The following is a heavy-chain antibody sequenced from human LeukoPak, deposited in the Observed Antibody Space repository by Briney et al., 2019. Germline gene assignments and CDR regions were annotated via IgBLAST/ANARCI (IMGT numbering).Heavy chain of an antibody. D-gene: IGHD3-3*01. CDR2: IIPILGIA. CDR3: ARMGFWSGYSTDY. CDR1: GGTFSSYA. J-gene: IGHJ4*02. Sequence: ASVKVSCKASGGTFSSYAISWVRQAPGQGLEWMGRIIPILGIANYAQKFQGRVTITADKSTSTAYMELSSLRSEDTAVYYYARMGFWSGYSTDYWGQGTLVTVSS. V-gene: IGHV1-69*04.